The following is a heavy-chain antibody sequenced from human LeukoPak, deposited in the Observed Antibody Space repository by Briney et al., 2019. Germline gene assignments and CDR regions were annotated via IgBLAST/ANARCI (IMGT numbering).Heavy chain of an antibody. CDR2: IYYSGST. D-gene: IGHD3-22*01. J-gene: IGHJ4*02. Sequence: KTSETLSLTCTVSGGSISSNSYYWGWIRQPPGKRLEWIGSIYYSGSTYYNPSLKSRVTISVDTSKNQFSLKLSSVTAADTAVYYCARDTDYYDSSGYYYDYWGQGTLVTVSS. CDR1: GGSISSNSYY. V-gene: IGHV4-39*07. CDR3: ARDTDYYDSSGYYYDY.